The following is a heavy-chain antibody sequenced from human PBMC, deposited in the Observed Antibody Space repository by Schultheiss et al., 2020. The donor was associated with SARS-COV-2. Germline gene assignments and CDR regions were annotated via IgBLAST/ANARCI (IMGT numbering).Heavy chain of an antibody. CDR2: IYTSGST. D-gene: IGHD2-2*01. CDR3: AKGRVLPADQPHYFES. J-gene: IGHJ4*02. CDR1: GGSFSGYY. Sequence: SETLSLTCAVYGGSFSGYYWSWIRQPAGKGLEWIGRIYTSGSTNYNPSLKSRVTMSVDTSKNQFSLKLSSVTAADTAVYYCAKGRVLPADQPHYFESWGQGTLVTVSS. V-gene: IGHV4-59*10.